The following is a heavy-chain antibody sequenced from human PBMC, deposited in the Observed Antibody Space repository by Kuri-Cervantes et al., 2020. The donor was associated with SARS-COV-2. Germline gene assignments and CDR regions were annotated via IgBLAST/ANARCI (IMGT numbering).Heavy chain of an antibody. CDR1: GGTFSSYT. D-gene: IGHD6-19*01. Sequence: SSVKVSCKASGGTFSSYTISWVRQAPGQGREWMGRIIPILGIANYAQKFQGRVTITADKSTSTAYMELSSLRSEDTAVYYCASGAVADLFDYWGQGTLVTVSS. CDR2: IIPILGIA. J-gene: IGHJ4*02. V-gene: IGHV1-69*02. CDR3: ASGAVADLFDY.